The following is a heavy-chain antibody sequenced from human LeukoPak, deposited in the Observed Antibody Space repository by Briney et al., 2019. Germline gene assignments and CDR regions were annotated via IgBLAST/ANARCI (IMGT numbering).Heavy chain of an antibody. CDR2: IYYSGST. D-gene: IGHD2-8*01. V-gene: IGHV4-39*07. CDR1: GGSISSSSYY. Sequence: SETLSLTCTVSGGSISSSSYYWGWIRQPPGKGLEWIGSIYYSGSTYYNPSLKSRVTISVDTSKNQFSLKLSSATAADTAVYYCARVLYPRYYFDYWGQGTLVTVSS. CDR3: ARVLYPRYYFDY. J-gene: IGHJ4*02.